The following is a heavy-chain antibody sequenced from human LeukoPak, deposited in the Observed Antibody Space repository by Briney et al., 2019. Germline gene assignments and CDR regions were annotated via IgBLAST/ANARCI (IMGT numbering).Heavy chain of an antibody. Sequence: PGGSLRLSCAASGFTVSSNYMSWVRQAPGKGLEWVSVIYSGGSTYYADSVKGRFTISRGNSKNTLYLQMNSLRAEDTAVYYCARGADRGIAARPLDYWGQGTLVSVSS. J-gene: IGHJ4*02. CDR3: ARGADRGIAARPLDY. V-gene: IGHV3-66*02. CDR1: GFTVSSNY. D-gene: IGHD6-6*01. CDR2: IYSGGST.